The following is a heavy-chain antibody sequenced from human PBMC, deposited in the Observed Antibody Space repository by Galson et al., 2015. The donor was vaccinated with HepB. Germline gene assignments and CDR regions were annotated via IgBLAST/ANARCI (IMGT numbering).Heavy chain of an antibody. Sequence: LSLTCTVSGGSISSYYWSWIRQPPGKGLEWIGYIYYSGSTNYNPSLKSRVTISVDTSKNQFSLKLSSVTAADTAVYYCARDSVDYGGNSVGYYYGMDVWGQGTTVTVSS. D-gene: IGHD4-23*01. CDR3: ARDSVDYGGNSVGYYYGMDV. J-gene: IGHJ6*02. CDR2: IYYSGST. V-gene: IGHV4-59*01. CDR1: GGSISSYY.